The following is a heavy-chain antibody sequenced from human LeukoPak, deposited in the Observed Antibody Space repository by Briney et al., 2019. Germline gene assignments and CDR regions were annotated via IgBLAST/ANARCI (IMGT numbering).Heavy chain of an antibody. CDR1: GFTVSSNY. J-gene: IGHJ4*02. CDR3: VRSRGYFDC. CDR2: TNNDGST. Sequence: PGGSLRLSCAASGFTVSSNYMNWVRQVPGKGLVWVSRTNNDGSTVYADSVKGRFTISRDSAKNTLYLQMNSLRADDTAVYYCVRSRGYFDCWGQGTLVTVSS. V-gene: IGHV3-74*01.